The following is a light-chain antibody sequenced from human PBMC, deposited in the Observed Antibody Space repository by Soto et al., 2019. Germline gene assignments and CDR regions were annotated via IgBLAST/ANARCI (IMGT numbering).Light chain of an antibody. CDR1: SSDIGTYDH. CDR2: SVS. CDR3: ISYTVSRSYV. J-gene: IGLJ1*01. Sequence: QSALTQPASVSGSPGQSITISCSGTSSDIGTYDHVAWFQQFPGKTPKLMIYSVSNRPSGVSYRFSGSKSGNTASLTISGLQAEDEADYYCISYTVSRSYVFWTVTKLTVL. V-gene: IGLV2-14*01.